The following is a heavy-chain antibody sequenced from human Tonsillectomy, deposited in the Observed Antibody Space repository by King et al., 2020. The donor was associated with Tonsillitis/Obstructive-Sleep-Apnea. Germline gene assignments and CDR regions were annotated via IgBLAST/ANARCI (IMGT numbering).Heavy chain of an antibody. Sequence: QLQESGPGLVKPSETLSLTCTASGGSISSYYWSWIRQPAGKGLEWIGRIYTSGSTNYNPSLKSRVTMSVDTSKNQFSLKLSSVTAADTAVYYCARVGGDTAMIDDAFDIWGQGTMVTVSS. V-gene: IGHV4-4*07. CDR3: ARVGGDTAMIDDAFDI. CDR2: IYTSGST. CDR1: GGSISSYY. D-gene: IGHD5-18*01. J-gene: IGHJ3*02.